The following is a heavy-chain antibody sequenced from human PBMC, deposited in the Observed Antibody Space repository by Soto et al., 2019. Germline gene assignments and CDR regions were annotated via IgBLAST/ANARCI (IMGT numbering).Heavy chain of an antibody. Sequence: SVKVSCKASGGTFSSYAISWVRQAPGQGLEWMGGIIPIFGTANYAQKFQGRVTITADESTSTAYMELSSLRSEDTAVYYCARDAIAAPDYYFDYWGQGTLVTVSS. D-gene: IGHD6-6*01. CDR1: GGTFSSYA. CDR2: IIPIFGTA. J-gene: IGHJ4*02. V-gene: IGHV1-69*13. CDR3: ARDAIAAPDYYFDY.